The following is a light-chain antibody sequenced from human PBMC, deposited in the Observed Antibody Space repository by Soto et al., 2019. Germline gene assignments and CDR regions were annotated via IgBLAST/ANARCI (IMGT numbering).Light chain of an antibody. Sequence: EDVVTLSVGTLSLYTGERATLSFRASQTVRNNYVAWYQQKPGQAPRLLIYDASSRATGIPDRFSGGGSGTDFTLTIHSLQSADFAVYYCQHYNNRPRPFGQ. J-gene: IGKJ5*01. CDR2: DAS. V-gene: IGKV3-20*01. CDR1: QTVRNNY. CDR3: QHYNNRPRP.